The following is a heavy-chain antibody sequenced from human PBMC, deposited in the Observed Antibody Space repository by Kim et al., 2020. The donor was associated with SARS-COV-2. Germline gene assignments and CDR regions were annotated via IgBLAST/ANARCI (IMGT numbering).Heavy chain of an antibody. CDR2: INPNSGGT. J-gene: IGHJ4*02. CDR3: ARELITMVRGVRDSLGY. D-gene: IGHD3-10*01. Sequence: ASVKVSCKASGYTFTGYYMHWVRQAPGQGLEWMGWINPNSGGTNYAQKFQGRVTMTRDTSISTAYMELSRLGSDDTAVYYCARELITMVRGVRDSLGYWGQGTLVTVSS. V-gene: IGHV1-2*02. CDR1: GYTFTGYY.